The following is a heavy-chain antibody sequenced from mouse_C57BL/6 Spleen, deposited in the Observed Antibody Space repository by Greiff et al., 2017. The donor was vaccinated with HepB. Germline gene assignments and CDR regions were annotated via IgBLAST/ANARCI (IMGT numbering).Heavy chain of an antibody. D-gene: IGHD2-5*01. CDR3: ARASYSNYEDWFAY. Sequence: EVKLQESGPELVKPGASVKISCKASGYSFTGYYMNWVKQSPEKSLEWIGEINPSTGGTTYNQKFKAKATLTVDKSSSTAYMQLKSLTSEDSAVYYCARASYSNYEDWFAYWGQGTLVTVSA. CDR2: INPSTGGT. V-gene: IGHV1-42*01. CDR1: GYSFTGYY. J-gene: IGHJ3*01.